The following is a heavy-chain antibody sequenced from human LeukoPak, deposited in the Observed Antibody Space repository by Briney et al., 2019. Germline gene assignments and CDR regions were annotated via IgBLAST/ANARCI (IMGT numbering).Heavy chain of an antibody. CDR1: GGSFSGYY. J-gene: IGHJ2*01. CDR3: AGGRRSPWYFDL. D-gene: IGHD5-24*01. CDR2: INHSGST. V-gene: IGHV4-34*01. Sequence: SETLSLTCAVYGGSFSGYYWSWIRQPPGKGLEWIGEINHSGSTNYNPSLKSRVTISVDTSKNQFSLKLSSVTAADTAVYYYAGGRRSPWYFDLWGRGTLVTVSS.